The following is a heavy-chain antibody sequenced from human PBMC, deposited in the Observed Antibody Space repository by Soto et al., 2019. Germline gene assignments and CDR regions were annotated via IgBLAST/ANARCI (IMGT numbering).Heavy chain of an antibody. J-gene: IGHJ4*02. Sequence: PSETLSLTCVVSDGSISSYDWWTWVRQPPGKGLEWIGKMYHSGGDDYSTSLKSRVTIYADSSKNNFSLRLTGVTAADTAVYYCATGNVDSMLEYWGQG. V-gene: IGHV4-4*02. D-gene: IGHD3-3*01. CDR1: DGSISSYDW. CDR3: ATGNVDSMLEY. CDR2: MYHSGGD.